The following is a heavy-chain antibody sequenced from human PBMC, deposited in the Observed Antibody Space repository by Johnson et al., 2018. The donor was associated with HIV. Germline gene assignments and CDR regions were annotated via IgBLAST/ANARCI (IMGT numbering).Heavy chain of an antibody. V-gene: IGHV3-7*05. Sequence: MQLVESGGGLVQPGGSLRLSCAASGFTFSIYWMTWVRQAPGKGLEWVASIRQDGSEKYFVDSVKGRFTISRDNAKNSLYLQMNSLRVEDTAVYYCASSQGSGEGAFDIWGQGTMVTVSS. CDR3: ASSQGSGEGAFDI. CDR1: GFTFSIYW. CDR2: IRQDGSEK. J-gene: IGHJ3*02. D-gene: IGHD2-21*01.